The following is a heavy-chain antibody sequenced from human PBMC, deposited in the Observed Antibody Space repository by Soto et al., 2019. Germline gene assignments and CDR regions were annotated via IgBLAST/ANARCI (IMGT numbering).Heavy chain of an antibody. V-gene: IGHV6-1*01. Sequence: QGQLQQSGPGLVKPSQTLSLTCASSGDSVSSDITSWNWIRQSPSRGIEWLGRTYYRSKWFHDYAASVKSRITINPATSTNQFSLELNSMTPEDTAVYYCARGNALDVWGQGTVVTVSS. CDR3: ARGNALDV. D-gene: IGHD3-10*01. CDR2: TYYRSKWFH. CDR1: GDSVSSDITS. J-gene: IGHJ3*01.